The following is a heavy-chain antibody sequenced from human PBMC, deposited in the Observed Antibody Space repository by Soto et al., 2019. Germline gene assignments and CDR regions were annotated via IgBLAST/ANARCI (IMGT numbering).Heavy chain of an antibody. V-gene: IGHV1-3*04. CDR3: ARDRGFFDY. CDR1: GYTFTSYS. D-gene: IGHD5-12*01. J-gene: IGHJ4*02. Sequence: QVQLVQSGAVVKKPGASVKISCKASGYTFTSYSIHWVRQAPGQRLEWMGWINTGNGNTKYSEKFQGRITITRDTSASTAYMELSSLRSEDTAIYYCARDRGFFDYWGQGTLVTVSS. CDR2: INTGNGNT.